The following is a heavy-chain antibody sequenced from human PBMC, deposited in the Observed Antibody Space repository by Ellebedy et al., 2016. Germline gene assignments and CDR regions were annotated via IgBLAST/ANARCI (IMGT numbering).Heavy chain of an antibody. J-gene: IGHJ6*02. CDR1: GGSISSGGYY. V-gene: IGHV4-31*03. CDR2: IYYSGST. CDR3: AREMGYDTLTGNYGMDV. Sequence: SETLSLTCTVSGGSISSGGYYWSWIRQLPGKGLEWIGYIYYSGSTYYNPSLKSRVTISVDTSKNQFSLKLSSVTAADTAVYYCAREMGYDTLTGNYGMDVWGQGTLVTVSS. D-gene: IGHD3-9*01.